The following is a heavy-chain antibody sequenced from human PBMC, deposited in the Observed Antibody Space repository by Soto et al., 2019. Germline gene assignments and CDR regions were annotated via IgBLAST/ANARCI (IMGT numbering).Heavy chain of an antibody. CDR1: GGSISRGGYY. CDR3: AREYDGSGYGFDS. CDR2: IHYSGTT. V-gene: IGHV4-31*03. D-gene: IGHD3-22*01. J-gene: IGHJ4*02. Sequence: SETLSLTCTVSGGSISRGGYYWSWIRQHPGKGLEWIGYIHYSGTTYYNPSLKSRVTISADTSKNQFSLKLSSVTAADTAVYYCAREYDGSGYGFDSWGQGTLVTVS.